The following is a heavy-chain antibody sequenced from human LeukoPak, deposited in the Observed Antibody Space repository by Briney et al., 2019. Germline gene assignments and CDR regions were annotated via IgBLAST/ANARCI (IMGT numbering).Heavy chain of an antibody. CDR3: ARGDYYGSGSSSFGFDY. J-gene: IGHJ4*02. CDR1: GGSISSYY. D-gene: IGHD3-10*01. Sequence: SETLSLTCTVSGGSISSYYWSWIRQPPGKGLEWIGHIYYSGSTNYNPSLKSRVTISVDTSKNQFSLKLSSVTAADTAVYYCARGDYYGSGSSSFGFDYWGQGTLVTVSS. V-gene: IGHV4-59*12. CDR2: IYYSGST.